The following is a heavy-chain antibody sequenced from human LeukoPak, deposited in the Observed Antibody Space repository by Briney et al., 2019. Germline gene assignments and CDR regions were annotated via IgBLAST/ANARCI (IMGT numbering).Heavy chain of an antibody. CDR2: ISAYNGNT. CDR1: GYTFTSYG. V-gene: IGHV1-18*01. Sequence: ASVKVSCKASGYTFTSYGISWVRQAPGQGLEWMGWISAYNGNTNYAQKLQGRVTMTRDTSISTAYMELSRLRSDDTAVYYCASGILTGSTDYWGQGTLVTVSS. J-gene: IGHJ4*02. D-gene: IGHD3-9*01. CDR3: ASGILTGSTDY.